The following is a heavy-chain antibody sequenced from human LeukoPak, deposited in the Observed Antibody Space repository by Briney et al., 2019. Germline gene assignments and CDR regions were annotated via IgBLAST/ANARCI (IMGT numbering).Heavy chain of an antibody. Sequence: SGGSLRLSCAASGFIVSSTYMRWVRQAPGKGLEWVSAISGSGGSTYYADSVKGRFTISRDNSKNKLYLQMNSLRVEDTAVYYCASGRDLRYSNWGQGTMVTVSS. CDR1: GFIVSSTY. D-gene: IGHD3-9*01. CDR2: ISGSGGST. J-gene: IGHJ3*01. CDR3: ASGRDLRYSN. V-gene: IGHV3-23*01.